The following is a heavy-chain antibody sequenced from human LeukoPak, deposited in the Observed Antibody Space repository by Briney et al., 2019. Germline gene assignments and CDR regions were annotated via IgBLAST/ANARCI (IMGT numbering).Heavy chain of an antibody. CDR1: GYTFTSYD. CDR3: AKSEGAAVQED. J-gene: IGHJ3*01. D-gene: IGHD6-25*01. CDR2: MNPNSGNT. Sequence: GASVKVSCKASGYTFTSYDINWVRQATGQGLEWMGWMNPNSGNTGNAQKFQGRVTMTRNTSISTAYMELSSLRSEDTAVYYCAKSEGAAVQEDWGQGTMVTVSS. V-gene: IGHV1-8*01.